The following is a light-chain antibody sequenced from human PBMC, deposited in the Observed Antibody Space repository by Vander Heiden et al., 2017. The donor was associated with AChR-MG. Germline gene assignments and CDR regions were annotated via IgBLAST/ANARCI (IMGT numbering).Light chain of an antibody. J-gene: IGKJ2*01. CDR3: QQWGGSPTYT. CDR1: QSVSSNY. Sequence: SVLTQSPGTVSLSPGERATLSCRASQSVSSNYLAWYQQKPGQAPRLLIYGASNRATGIPDRFSGSGSGTDFTLTISRLEPEDFAVYYCQQWGGSPTYTFGQGTKLEI. V-gene: IGKV3-20*01. CDR2: GAS.